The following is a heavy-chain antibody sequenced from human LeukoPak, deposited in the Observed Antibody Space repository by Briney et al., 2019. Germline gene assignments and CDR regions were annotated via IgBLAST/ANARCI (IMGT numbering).Heavy chain of an antibody. J-gene: IGHJ5*02. D-gene: IGHD6-19*01. CDR2: ISSSGSTI. V-gene: IGHV3-11*01. Sequence: GGSLRLSCAASGLTFSDYYMSWIRQAPGKGLEWVSYISSSGSTIYYADSVKGRFTISRDNAKNSLYLQMNSLRAEDTAVYYCAREYSSGWYAGGNWFDPWGQGTLVTVSS. CDR3: AREYSSGWYAGGNWFDP. CDR1: GLTFSDYY.